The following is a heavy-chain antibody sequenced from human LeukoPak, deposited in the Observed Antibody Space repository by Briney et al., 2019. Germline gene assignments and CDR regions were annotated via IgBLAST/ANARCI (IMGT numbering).Heavy chain of an antibody. CDR3: AKDHTVTTEDAYDN. Sequence: GGSLRLSCAASGFTFSTYGMTWVRQAPGKGLEWVSSITGSGASTYYADSVKGRFIISRDKSKNTLYLQMNSLRAEDTAVYYCAKDHTVTTEDAYDNWGQGTMVTVSS. CDR1: GFTFSTYG. J-gene: IGHJ3*02. V-gene: IGHV3-23*01. D-gene: IGHD4-11*01. CDR2: ITGSGAST.